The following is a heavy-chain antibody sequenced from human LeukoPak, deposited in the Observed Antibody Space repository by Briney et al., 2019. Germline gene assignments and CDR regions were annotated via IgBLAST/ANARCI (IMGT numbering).Heavy chain of an antibody. J-gene: IGHJ4*02. CDR2: IYSGGST. CDR1: GFTVSTNY. V-gene: IGHV3-66*01. D-gene: IGHD1-26*01. CDR3: ARDRVGVTSKFDY. Sequence: GGSLRLSCAASGFTVSTNYMSWVRQAPGKGLEWVSVIYSGGSTYYADSAKGRFTISRDNSKNTLYLQMNSLRAEDTAVYFCARDRVGVTSKFDYWGQGTLVTVSS.